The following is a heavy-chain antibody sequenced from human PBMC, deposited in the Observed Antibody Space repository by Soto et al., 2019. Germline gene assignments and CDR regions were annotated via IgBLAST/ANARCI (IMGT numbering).Heavy chain of an antibody. J-gene: IGHJ4*02. CDR2: ISGSGGDT. CDR1: GFTFSSYA. Sequence: GGSLRLSCAVSGFTFSSYAMSWVRQAPGKGLEWVSAISGSGGDTNYADSVKGRFTISRDNSKTTLYLKMNSLRAEDTAVYYCAKDQNYYDNRPTDYWGQGTPVTVSS. V-gene: IGHV3-23*01. D-gene: IGHD3-22*01. CDR3: AKDQNYYDNRPTDY.